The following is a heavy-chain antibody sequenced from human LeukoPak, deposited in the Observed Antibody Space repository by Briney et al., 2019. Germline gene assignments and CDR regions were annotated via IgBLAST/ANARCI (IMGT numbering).Heavy chain of an antibody. Sequence: SETLSLTCTVSGGSISSSNYYWTWIRQPPGKGLEWIGTIYYSGNNYHNPSLKSRVTISVDTSKNQFSLKLSSVTAADTAVYYCARRASSSWFARFDPWGQGTLVTVFS. CDR2: IYYSGNN. CDR1: GGSISSSNYY. J-gene: IGHJ5*02. D-gene: IGHD6-13*01. CDR3: ARRASSSWFARFDP. V-gene: IGHV4-39*01.